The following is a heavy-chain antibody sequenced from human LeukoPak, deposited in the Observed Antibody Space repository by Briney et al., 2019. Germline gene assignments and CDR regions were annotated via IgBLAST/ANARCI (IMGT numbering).Heavy chain of an antibody. CDR1: GFTFSSYS. CDR2: ISSSSSYI. CDR3: ARDRSLFDP. V-gene: IGHV3-21*01. J-gene: IGHJ5*02. Sequence: GGSLRLSCAASGFTFSSYSMNWVRQAPGKGLEWVSSISSSSSYIYYADSVKGRFTISRDNSKNTLYLQMNSLRAEDTAVYYCARDRSLFDPWGQGTLVTVSS.